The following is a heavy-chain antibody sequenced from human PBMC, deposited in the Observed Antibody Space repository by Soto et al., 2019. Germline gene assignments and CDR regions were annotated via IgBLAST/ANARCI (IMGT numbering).Heavy chain of an antibody. D-gene: IGHD2-8*02. Sequence: GASVKVSGKASGYTFTGYYMHWVRQAPGQGLGWMGWINPNSGGTNYAQKFQGRVTMTRDTSISTAYMELSRLRSDDTAVYYCASVLTFWSGMDVWGQGTTVTVSS. CDR2: INPNSGGT. V-gene: IGHV1-2*02. J-gene: IGHJ6*02. CDR1: GYTFTGYY. CDR3: ASVLTFWSGMDV.